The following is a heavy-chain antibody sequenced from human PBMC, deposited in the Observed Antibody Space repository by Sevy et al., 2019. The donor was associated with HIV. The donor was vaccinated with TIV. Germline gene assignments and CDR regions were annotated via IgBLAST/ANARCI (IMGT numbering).Heavy chain of an antibody. J-gene: IGHJ6*02. CDR1: TFSVTDNY. Sequence: GGSLRLSCAASTFSVTDNYMSWVRQAPGKGLEWVSTIYSGGSTFYADSVKGRFTISRDNSKKTLYLQMNSLRAEDTAVYYCAGDRYYDASGYYYYYYGLDVWGQGTTVTVSS. CDR3: AGDRYYDASGYYYYYYGLDV. CDR2: IYSGGST. V-gene: IGHV3-66*01. D-gene: IGHD3-22*01.